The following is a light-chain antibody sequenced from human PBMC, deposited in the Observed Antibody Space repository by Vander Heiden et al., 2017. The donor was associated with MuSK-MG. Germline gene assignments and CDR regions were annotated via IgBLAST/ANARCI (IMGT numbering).Light chain of an antibody. V-gene: IGLV1-44*01. CDR3: ASWDDNVDGVV. CDR2: SNN. Sequence: QSVLTQPPSASGAPGPSLIVSCSGGSSNIGTNSVNWDQQSPEAAPNLLIYSNNQRPSGVPDRVSGSKSGTSASIATSGLQSEDAADYYCASWDDNVDGVVFGGGTKLTVL. CDR1: SSNIGTNS. J-gene: IGLJ3*02.